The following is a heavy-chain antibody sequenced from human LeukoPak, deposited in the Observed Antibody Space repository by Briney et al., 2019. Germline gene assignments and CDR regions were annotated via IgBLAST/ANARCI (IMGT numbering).Heavy chain of an antibody. J-gene: IGHJ4*02. CDR1: GYSISSGYY. V-gene: IGHV4-38-2*01. CDR3: ARAFVSLYSSGPPLEF. CDR2: IYHSGNT. Sequence: SETLSLTCGVSGYSISSGYYWGWIRQPPGKGLEWIGSIYHSGNTDYNPSLKSRLTISVDTSKNQFSLRLTSVTAADTAVYYCARAFVSLYSSGPPLEFWGQGILITVSS. D-gene: IGHD3-22*01.